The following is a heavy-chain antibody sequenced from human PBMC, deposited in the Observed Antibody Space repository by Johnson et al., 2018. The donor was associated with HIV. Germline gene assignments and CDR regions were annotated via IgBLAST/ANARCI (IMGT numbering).Heavy chain of an antibody. D-gene: IGHD6-6*01. Sequence: VQLVESGGGVVRPGGSLRLSCAASGFTFDDYGMSWVRQAPGKGLEWVCGINWRGGSTGYADSVKGRFTISRDNAKNSLYLQMNSLRAEDPALYYLWRDVREDSLSFDAFDIWGQGTMGTVSS. V-gene: IGHV3-20*04. CDR2: INWRGGST. J-gene: IGHJ3*02. CDR3: WRDVREDSLSFDAFDI. CDR1: GFTFDDYG.